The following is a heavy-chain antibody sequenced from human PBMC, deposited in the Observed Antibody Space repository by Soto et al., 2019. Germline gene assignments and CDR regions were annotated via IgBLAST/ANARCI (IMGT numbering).Heavy chain of an antibody. CDR1: GDSLRRGFHH. CDR3: ARCTVYYCPNDKCGVFFDH. V-gene: IGHV4-31*03. J-gene: IGHJ4*02. D-gene: IGHD2-8*01. CDR2: IDTNGDT. Sequence: QVQLQESGSGLLKPSQTLSLDCSVSGDSLRRGFHHWSWIRQTPGKGLQLIGYIDTNGDTHYDPSLRNRLNMSIVTTESRFSLKVTSVTAADTAVYYWARCTVYYCPNDKCGVFFDHWGQGALVTVTS.